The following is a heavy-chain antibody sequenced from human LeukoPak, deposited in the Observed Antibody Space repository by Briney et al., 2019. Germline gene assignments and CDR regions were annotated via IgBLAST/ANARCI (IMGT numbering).Heavy chain of an antibody. CDR3: ARDGYYDSSAIDY. J-gene: IGHJ4*02. Sequence: GGSLRLSCAASGFRFSTYWMNWVRQAPGKGLEWVATIKQDGSEKYYVDSVKGRFTISSDNAENSLYLQMNALRADDTAVYYCARDGYYDSSAIDYWGQGTLVTVSS. D-gene: IGHD3-22*01. CDR2: IKQDGSEK. CDR1: GFRFSTYW. V-gene: IGHV3-7*01.